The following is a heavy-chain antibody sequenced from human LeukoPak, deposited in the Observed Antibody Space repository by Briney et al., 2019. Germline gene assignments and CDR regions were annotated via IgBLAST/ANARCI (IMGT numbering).Heavy chain of an antibody. CDR2: ISASNGNT. Sequence: GASVKVSCKASGYTFTSYGISWVRQAPGQGLEWMGWISASNGNTNYAQKLQGRVTMTTDTSTSTAYMELRSLRSDDTAVYYCARDSSQQYSSSSDWFDPWGQGTLVTVSS. V-gene: IGHV1-18*01. CDR1: GYTFTSYG. CDR3: ARDSSQQYSSSSDWFDP. D-gene: IGHD6-6*01. J-gene: IGHJ5*02.